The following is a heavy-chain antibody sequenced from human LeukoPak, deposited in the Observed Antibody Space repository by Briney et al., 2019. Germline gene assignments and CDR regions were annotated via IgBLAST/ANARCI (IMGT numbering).Heavy chain of an antibody. CDR2: ISAYNGNT. CDR3: ASEIAAAGDF. V-gene: IGHV1-18*01. CDR1: GYTFTSYG. J-gene: IGHJ4*02. Sequence: GASVTVSCKASGYTFTSYGISWVRQAPGQGLEWMGWISAYNGNTNYAQKLQGRVTMTTDTSTSTAYMELRSLRSDDAAVYYCASEIAAAGDFWGQGTLVTVSS. D-gene: IGHD6-13*01.